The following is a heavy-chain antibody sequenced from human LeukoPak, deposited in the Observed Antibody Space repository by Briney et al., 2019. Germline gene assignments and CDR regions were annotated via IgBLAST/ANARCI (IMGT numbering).Heavy chain of an antibody. CDR3: ATTVTTRYYFDS. CDR1: GGSFSGYY. V-gene: IGHV4-34*01. Sequence: SSETLSLTCAVYGGSFSGYYWSWIRQPPGKGLEWIGEINHSGSTNYNPSLKSRVTISVDTSKNQFSLKLSSVTAADTAVYYCATTVTTRYYFDSWGQGSLVTVSS. J-gene: IGHJ4*02. D-gene: IGHD4-17*01. CDR2: INHSGST.